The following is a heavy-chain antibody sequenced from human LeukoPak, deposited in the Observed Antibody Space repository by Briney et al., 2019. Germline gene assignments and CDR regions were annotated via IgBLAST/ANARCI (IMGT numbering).Heavy chain of an antibody. J-gene: IGHJ3*02. CDR3: ARKLTERRWGNNWGMGGAFDI. CDR2: IYTSGST. D-gene: IGHD7-27*01. CDR1: GGSISSYY. Sequence: KASETLSLTCTVSGGSISSYYWSWIRQPAGKGLEWIGRIYTSGSTNYNPSLKSRVTMSVDTSKNQFSLKLSSVTAADTAVYYCARKLTERRWGNNWGMGGAFDIWGQGTMVTVSS. V-gene: IGHV4-4*07.